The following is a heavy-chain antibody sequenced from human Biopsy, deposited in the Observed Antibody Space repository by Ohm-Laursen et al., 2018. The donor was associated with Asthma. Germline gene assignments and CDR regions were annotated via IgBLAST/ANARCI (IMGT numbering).Heavy chain of an antibody. CDR1: GFSFSNFG. D-gene: IGHD6-19*01. J-gene: IGHJ4*02. V-gene: IGHV3-30*03. CDR3: AREGVAGTHIED. CDR2: ISYDGSSI. Sequence: SLRLSCAASGFSFSNFGMHWVRQAPGKGLEWVAAISYDGSSIYYADSVKGRFTISRDNSKNTLSLQMNSLTAEDTAVYYCAREGVAGTHIEDWGQGTLVTVSS.